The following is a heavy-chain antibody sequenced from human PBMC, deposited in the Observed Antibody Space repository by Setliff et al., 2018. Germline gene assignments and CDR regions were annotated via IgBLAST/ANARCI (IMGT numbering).Heavy chain of an antibody. CDR2: IKRKIEGETT. V-gene: IGHV3-15*01. D-gene: IGHD1-26*01. CDR1: GLSFSNAW. Sequence: PGGSLRLSCTASGLSFSNAWLNWVRQAPGKGLEWVGRIKRKIEGETTDYTAPVKGRFTMSRDDSKNSFYLQMTSLTTEDTAVYYCVRDSGKFSFDFWGQGTLVTVSS. J-gene: IGHJ4*02. CDR3: VRDSGKFSFDF.